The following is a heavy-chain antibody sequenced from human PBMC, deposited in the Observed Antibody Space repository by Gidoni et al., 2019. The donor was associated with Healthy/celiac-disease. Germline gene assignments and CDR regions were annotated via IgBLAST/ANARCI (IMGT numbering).Heavy chain of an antibody. Sequence: GQGLEWMGGIIPIFGTANYAQKFQGRVTITADKSTSTAYMELSSLRSEDTAVYYCASTSGYGGLAWGQGTLVTVSS. V-gene: IGHV1-69*06. CDR3: ASTSGYGGLA. CDR2: IIPIFGTA. J-gene: IGHJ5*02. D-gene: IGHD6-13*01.